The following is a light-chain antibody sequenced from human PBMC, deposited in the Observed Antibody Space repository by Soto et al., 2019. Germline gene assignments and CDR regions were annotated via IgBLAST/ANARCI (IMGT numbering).Light chain of an antibody. CDR2: DVT. CDR3: CSFAGPYSGV. J-gene: IGLJ3*02. Sequence: QSVLTQPRSVSRSPGQSVTISCTGSSSDIGGYDYVSWYQQFPGKAPQLIMFDVTKRPSGVPDRFSGSKSGNTASLTISGLQAEDEADYYCCSFAGPYSGVFGGGTKLTVL. V-gene: IGLV2-11*01. CDR1: SSDIGGYDY.